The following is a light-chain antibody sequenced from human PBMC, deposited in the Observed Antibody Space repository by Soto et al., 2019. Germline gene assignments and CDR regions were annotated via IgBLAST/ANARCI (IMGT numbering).Light chain of an antibody. V-gene: IGLV2-14*01. Sequence: QSALTQPASVSGSPGQSITISCTGTSSDVGGYNYVSWYQQHPGKAPKLMIYDVSNRPSGVSNRFSGSKSGNTASLTISGLQAEDEADYYCSSYTSSTRFGGGTKLIVL. CDR2: DVS. J-gene: IGLJ2*01. CDR1: SSDVGGYNY. CDR3: SSYTSSTR.